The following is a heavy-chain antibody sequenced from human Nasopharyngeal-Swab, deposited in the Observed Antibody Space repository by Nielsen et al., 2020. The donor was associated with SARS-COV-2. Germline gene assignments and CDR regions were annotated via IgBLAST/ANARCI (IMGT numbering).Heavy chain of an antibody. CDR1: GFTVSSNY. Sequence: GSLKISCAASGFTVSSNYMNWVRQAPGKGLEWISSISSTTPYIYYADSVKGRFTISRDNAKNSLYLQMNFLRVEDTAMYYCARDTGGPPNYFNPWGQGTLVTVSS. CDR3: ARDTGGPPNYFNP. J-gene: IGHJ5*02. D-gene: IGHD2/OR15-2a*01. V-gene: IGHV3-21*01. CDR2: ISSTTPYI.